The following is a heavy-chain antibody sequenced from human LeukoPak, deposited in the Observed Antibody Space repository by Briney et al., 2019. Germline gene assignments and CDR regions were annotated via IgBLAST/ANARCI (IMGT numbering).Heavy chain of an antibody. CDR2: INHSGST. D-gene: IGHD3-3*01. CDR3: ARLRLKYYDFWSGYSQGAFDI. Sequence: SETLSLTCAVYGGSFSGYYWSWIRQPPGKGLEWIGEINHSGSTNYNPSLKSRVTISVDTSKNQFSLKLRSVTAADTAVYYCARLRLKYYDFWSGYSQGAFDIWGQGTMVTVSS. V-gene: IGHV4-34*01. J-gene: IGHJ3*02. CDR1: GGSFSGYY.